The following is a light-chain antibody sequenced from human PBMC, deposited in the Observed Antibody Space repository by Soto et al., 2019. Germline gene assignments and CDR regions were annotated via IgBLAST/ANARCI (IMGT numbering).Light chain of an antibody. Sequence: QSVLTQPASVSGSPGQSITISCPGTSSDVGSYNYVSWYQQYPGKAPKLMIYDVSNRPSGVSYRFSGSKSGNTASLTISVLQAEDEADYYCSSYTTSITHVVFGGGTKLTVL. CDR1: SSDVGSYNY. J-gene: IGLJ2*01. CDR2: DVS. CDR3: SSYTTSITHVV. V-gene: IGLV2-14*01.